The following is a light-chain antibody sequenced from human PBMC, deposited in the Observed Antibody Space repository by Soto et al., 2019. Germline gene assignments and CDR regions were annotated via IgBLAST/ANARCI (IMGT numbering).Light chain of an antibody. CDR2: DNN. Sequence: QSVLTQPPSVSAAPGQTVTISCSGSSSNIGNNYVSWYQQLPGTAPKLLIYDNNKRPSGIPDRFSGSKSGTSATLGITGLQTGDEADYYCETWDSSLSAEVFGGGTKLTVL. CDR1: SSNIGNNY. V-gene: IGLV1-51*01. J-gene: IGLJ2*01. CDR3: ETWDSSLSAEV.